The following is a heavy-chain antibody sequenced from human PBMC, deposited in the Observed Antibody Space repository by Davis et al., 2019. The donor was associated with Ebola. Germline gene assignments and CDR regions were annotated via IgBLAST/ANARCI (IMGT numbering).Heavy chain of an antibody. D-gene: IGHD3-16*01. V-gene: IGHV4-59*01. Sequence: SETLSLTCTVSGASITSYYWSWIRQPPGKGPEYIGYRHYSGSTNYNPALKTRVTISTDASNKQFSLKLHSVTAADTAVYYCARLVAQYDSDAYAYFDFWGQGIQVTVSS. J-gene: IGHJ4*02. CDR3: ARLVAQYDSDAYAYFDF. CDR2: RHYSGST. CDR1: GASITSYY.